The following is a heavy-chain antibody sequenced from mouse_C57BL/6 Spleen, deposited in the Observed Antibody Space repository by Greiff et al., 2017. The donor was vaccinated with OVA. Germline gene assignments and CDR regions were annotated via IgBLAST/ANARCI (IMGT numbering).Heavy chain of an antibody. V-gene: IGHV1-50*01. Sequence: QVQLQQPGAELVKPGASVKLSCKASGYTFTSYWMQWVKQRPGKGLEWIGEIDTSDSYTNYNQKFKGKATLTVDTSPSTSYMQLSSLTSEDSAFYYCARGGTLYAMDYWGQGTSVTVSS. D-gene: IGHD2-14*01. CDR2: IDTSDSYT. CDR1: GYTFTSYW. CDR3: ARGGTLYAMDY. J-gene: IGHJ4*01.